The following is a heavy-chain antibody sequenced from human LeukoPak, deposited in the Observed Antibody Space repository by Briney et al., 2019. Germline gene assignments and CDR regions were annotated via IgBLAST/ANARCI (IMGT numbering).Heavy chain of an antibody. CDR3: ARDCWGIKVMDGFDN. V-gene: IGHV3-7*01. Sequence: GGSLRVSCAASGFSFSSYYMSWVRQAPGKGLEWVANIKQDGSEKKYVDSVKGRFTISRDNAKNSLYLQMNSLRAEDTAVYYCARDCWGIKVMDGFDNWGQGTLVTVSS. J-gene: IGHJ4*02. CDR2: IKQDGSEK. D-gene: IGHD2-8*01. CDR1: GFSFSSYY.